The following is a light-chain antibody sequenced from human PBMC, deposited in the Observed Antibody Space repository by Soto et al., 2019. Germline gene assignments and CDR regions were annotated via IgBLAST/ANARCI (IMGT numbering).Light chain of an antibody. CDR3: SSYTSSSTPVV. CDR2: DVT. J-gene: IGLJ3*02. CDR1: SSDVGGYNY. V-gene: IGLV2-14*01. Sequence: QSALTQPASVSGSPGQSITISCTGTSSDVGGYNYVSWYQQPPGKAPKLMISDVTNRPSGVSNRFSGSKSGNTASLTISWLQDQDEAAYYCSSYTSSSTPVVFVVGTKLTVL.